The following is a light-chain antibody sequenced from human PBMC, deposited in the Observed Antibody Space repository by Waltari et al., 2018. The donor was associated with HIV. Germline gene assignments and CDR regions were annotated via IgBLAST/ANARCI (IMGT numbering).Light chain of an antibody. V-gene: IGKV1-12*01. J-gene: IGKJ2*01. CDR3: QQANSFPHT. CDR1: QFIATS. CDR2: DAT. Sequence: DFQMTQSPSSMSASVGDRVTITCRATQFIATSLAWYQQRPNRAPKLLIFDATRLQSGVPSRFSGSGSGTQFTLTINSLQPEDLATYYCQQANSFPHTFGQGT.